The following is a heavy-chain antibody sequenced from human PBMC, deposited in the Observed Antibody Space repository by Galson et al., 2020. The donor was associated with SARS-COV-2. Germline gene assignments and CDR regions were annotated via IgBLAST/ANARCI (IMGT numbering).Heavy chain of an antibody. Sequence: ASVKVSCKASGYTFTSYGISWVRQAPGQGLEWMGWISAYNGNTNYAQKLQGRVTMTTDTSTSTAYMELRSLRSDDTAVYYCAGPGSPNAQEYFDYWGQGTLVTVSS. J-gene: IGHJ4*02. CDR1: GYTFTSYG. D-gene: IGHD3-10*01. CDR2: ISAYNGNT. V-gene: IGHV1-18*01. CDR3: AGPGSPNAQEYFDY.